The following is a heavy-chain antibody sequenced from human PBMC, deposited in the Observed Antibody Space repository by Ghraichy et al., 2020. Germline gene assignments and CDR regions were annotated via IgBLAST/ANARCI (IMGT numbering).Heavy chain of an antibody. V-gene: IGHV3-23*01. CDR1: GFLFKNFA. CDR2: ISDNADRT. J-gene: IGHJ4*02. CDR3: AKSRGYTYESAYNFDY. Sequence: GESLNISCAASGFLFKNFAMNWVRQAPGKGLEWVTGISDNADRTYYADSVKGRFSISRDNSKNTVYLQLNSLRAEDTATYYCAKSRGYTYESAYNFDYWGPGTLLIVSS. D-gene: IGHD5-18*01.